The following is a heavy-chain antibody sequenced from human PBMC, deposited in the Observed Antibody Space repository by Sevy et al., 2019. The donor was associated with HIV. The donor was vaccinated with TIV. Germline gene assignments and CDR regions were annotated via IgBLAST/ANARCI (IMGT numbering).Heavy chain of an antibody. V-gene: IGHV3-48*01. J-gene: IGHJ5*01. Sequence: GGSLRLSCAASGFTFSAYSMNWVRQAPGKGLEWVSYISSSSGTIYYADSVKGQFTISRDNAKRWLYLQMNGLRAEDTAVYYCARAGGDCYSKNECWFVSWGQGTLVTVSS. CDR1: GFTFSAYS. D-gene: IGHD2-21*01. CDR2: ISSSSGTI. CDR3: ARAGGDCYSKNECWFVS.